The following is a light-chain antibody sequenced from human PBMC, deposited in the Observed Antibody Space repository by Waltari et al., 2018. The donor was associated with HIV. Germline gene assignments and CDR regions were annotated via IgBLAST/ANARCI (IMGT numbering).Light chain of an antibody. Sequence: SYELTQPPSVSVSPGQTASITCSGDRLGDKYVSWYQQRPGQSPVLVISQDFRRPPGIPERVSGSKSGNTATLTISGTQAMDEADYYCQAWDSSTTSAVFGGGTKLTVL. CDR3: QAWDSSTTSAV. V-gene: IGLV3-1*01. CDR1: RLGDKY. CDR2: QDF. J-gene: IGLJ2*01.